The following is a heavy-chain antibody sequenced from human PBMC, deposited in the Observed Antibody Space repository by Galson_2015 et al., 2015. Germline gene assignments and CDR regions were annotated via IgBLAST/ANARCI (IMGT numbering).Heavy chain of an antibody. D-gene: IGHD3-3*01. J-gene: IGHJ3*02. CDR2: IYPGDSDT. Sequence: QSGAEVKRPGESLRISCKGSGYSFTSYWISWVRQMPGKGLGWMGIIYPGDSDTRYSPSFQGQVTISADKSISTAYLQWSSLKASDTAMYYCARPEGYYDFWSGYRFDAFDIWGQGTMVTVSS. CDR1: GYSFTSYW. CDR3: ARPEGYYDFWSGYRFDAFDI. V-gene: IGHV5-51*01.